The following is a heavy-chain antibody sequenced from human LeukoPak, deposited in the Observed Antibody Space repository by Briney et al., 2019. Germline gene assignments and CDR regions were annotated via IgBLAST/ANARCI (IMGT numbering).Heavy chain of an antibody. CDR3: ARKSLWFKYYDY. V-gene: IGHV3-30*01. CDR1: GFTFTSYT. D-gene: IGHD2-21*01. J-gene: IGHJ4*02. CDR2: TSYDGGNR. Sequence: GGSLRLSCAASGFTFTSYTMHWVRQPPGQGLEWVAATSYDGGNRYYADYVKGRFTISRDNSNNTLFLQMKSLRPEDTAVYFCARKSLWFKYYDYWGQGIWVNVSS.